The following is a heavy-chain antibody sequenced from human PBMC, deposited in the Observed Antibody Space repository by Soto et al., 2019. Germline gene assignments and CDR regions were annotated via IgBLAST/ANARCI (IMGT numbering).Heavy chain of an antibody. J-gene: IGHJ4*02. CDR2: IDWDADK. CDR3: ARIRSPYYFDY. Sequence: GAPLVIHPPTLPLARSYSALSRSTGGLCVSWIRQPPEKALEWLSRIDWDADKYYSTSLKTRLTISKDTSKNQVVLTMTNMGPVDTATYYCARIRSPYYFDYWGQGTLVTVSS. CDR1: ALSRSTGGLC. V-gene: IGHV2-70*11. D-gene: IGHD3-10*01.